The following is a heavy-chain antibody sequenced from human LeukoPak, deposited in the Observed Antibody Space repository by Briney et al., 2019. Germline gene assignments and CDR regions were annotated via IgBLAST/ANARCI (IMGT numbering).Heavy chain of an antibody. D-gene: IGHD2/OR15-2a*01. CDR1: GFTFSSYG. CDR2: IRYDGSNK. CDR3: AKDRIRYYFDY. Sequence: GGSLRLSCAASGFTFSSYGMHWVRQAPGKGLEWVAFIRYDGSNKYYADSVKGRFTISRDNSKNTLYLQMNSLRAEDTAVYYCAKDRIRYYFDYWGQGTLVTVSS. V-gene: IGHV3-30*02. J-gene: IGHJ4*02.